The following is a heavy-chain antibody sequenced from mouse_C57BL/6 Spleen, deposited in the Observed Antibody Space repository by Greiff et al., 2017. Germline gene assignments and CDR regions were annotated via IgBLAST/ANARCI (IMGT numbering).Heavy chain of an antibody. CDR1: GYTFTSYW. V-gene: IGHV1-50*01. D-gene: IGHD1-1*01. CDR3: ARYGSSYAMDY. CDR2: IGPSDSYT. J-gene: IGHJ4*01. Sequence: VQLQQPGAGLVKPGASVKLSCKASGYTFTSYWMPWVQQRPGQGLEWIGEIGPSDSYTNYKQKFKGKATLSGDTSSSTAYLQLSSLTSEDSAVYYCARYGSSYAMDYWGQGTSVTVSS.